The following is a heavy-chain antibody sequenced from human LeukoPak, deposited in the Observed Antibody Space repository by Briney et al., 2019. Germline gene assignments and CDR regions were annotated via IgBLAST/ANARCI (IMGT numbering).Heavy chain of an antibody. CDR2: ISYDGSNK. CDR1: GFTFSSYG. J-gene: IGHJ4*02. Sequence: GGSLRLSCAASGFTFSSYGMHWVRQAPGKGLEWAAVISYDGSNKYYADSVKGRFTISRDNSKNTLYLQMNSLRAEDTAVYYCARGGRDGDYGFDYWGQGTLVTVSS. D-gene: IGHD4-17*01. V-gene: IGHV3-30*03. CDR3: ARGGRDGDYGFDY.